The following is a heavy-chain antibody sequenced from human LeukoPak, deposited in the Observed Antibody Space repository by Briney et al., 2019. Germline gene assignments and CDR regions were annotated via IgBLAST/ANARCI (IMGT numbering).Heavy chain of an antibody. J-gene: IGHJ4*02. V-gene: IGHV1-18*01. CDR3: ARATVPAATLSY. D-gene: IGHD2-2*01. CDR2: ISAYNGNT. Sequence: ASVKVSCKASGYTFTSYGISWVRQAPGQGLEWMGWISAYNGNTNYAQKLQGRVTMTTDTSTSTGYMELRSLRSDDTAVYYCARATVPAATLSYWGQGTLVTVFS. CDR1: GYTFTSYG.